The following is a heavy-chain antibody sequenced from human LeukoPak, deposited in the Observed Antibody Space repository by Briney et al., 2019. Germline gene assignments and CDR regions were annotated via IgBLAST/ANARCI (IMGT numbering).Heavy chain of an antibody. J-gene: IGHJ5*02. V-gene: IGHV4-31*03. Sequence: PSQTLSLTCTVSGGSISSGGYYWSWIRQHPGKGLEWIGYIYYSGSTYYNPSLKSRVTISVDTSKNQFSLELSSVTAADTAVYYCARDRIAAAGTRFDPWGQGTLVTVSS. CDR1: GGSISSGGYY. CDR3: ARDRIAAAGTRFDP. CDR2: IYYSGST. D-gene: IGHD6-13*01.